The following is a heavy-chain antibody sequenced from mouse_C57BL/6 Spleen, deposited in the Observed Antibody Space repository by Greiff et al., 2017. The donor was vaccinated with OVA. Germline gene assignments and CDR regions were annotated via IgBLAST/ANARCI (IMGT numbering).Heavy chain of an antibody. J-gene: IGHJ2*01. CDR3: ARASTGTWSY. CDR1: GYTFTSYW. V-gene: IGHV1-64*01. D-gene: IGHD4-1*02. Sequence: QVQLQQSGAELVKPGASVKLSCKASGYTFTSYWMHWVKQRPGQGLEWIGMIHPNSGSTNYNEKFKSKATLTVDKSSSTAYMQLSSLTSEDSAVYYCARASTGTWSYWGQGTTLTVSS. CDR2: IHPNSGST.